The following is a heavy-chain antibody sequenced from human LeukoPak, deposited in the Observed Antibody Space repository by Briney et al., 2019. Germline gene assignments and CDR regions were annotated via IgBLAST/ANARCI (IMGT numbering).Heavy chain of an antibody. CDR1: GYTFTGYY. CDR3: ATDGHPGQGYYYYFDY. Sequence: APVKVSCKASGYTFTGYYMHWVRQAPGQGLEWMGWINPNSGGTNYAQKFQGRVTMTRDTSISTAYMELSRLRSDDTAVFYCATDGHPGQGYYYYFDYWGQGTLVTVSS. V-gene: IGHV1-2*02. CDR2: INPNSGGT. J-gene: IGHJ4*02. D-gene: IGHD3-22*01.